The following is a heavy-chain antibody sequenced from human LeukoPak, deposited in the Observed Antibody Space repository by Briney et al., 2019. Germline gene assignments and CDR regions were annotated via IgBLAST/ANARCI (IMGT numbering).Heavy chain of an antibody. CDR1: GGSISSGGYY. J-gene: IGHJ4*02. V-gene: IGHV4-61*02. CDR2: INTSGST. Sequence: PSETLSLTCTVSGGSISSGGYYWSWIRQPAGKGLEWIGRINTSGSTNYNPSLKSRVTISVDTSKNQFSLKLSSVTAADTAVYYCARDIWFQQLVPYYFDYWGQGTLVTVSS. D-gene: IGHD6-13*01. CDR3: ARDIWFQQLVPYYFDY.